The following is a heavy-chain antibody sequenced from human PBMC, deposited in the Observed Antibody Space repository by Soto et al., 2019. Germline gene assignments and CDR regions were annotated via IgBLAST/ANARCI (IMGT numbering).Heavy chain of an antibody. CDR3: ARDSMTYLVD. D-gene: IGHD3-22*01. Sequence: QVQLVESGGGVVQPGRSLRLSCAASGFTFSSYGMHWVRQAPGKGLAWVAVIWYDGSNKYYADSVKGRFTISRDNSKNTLYLQMNSLRAEDTAVYYCARDSMTYLVDWGQGTLVTVSS. V-gene: IGHV3-33*01. CDR2: IWYDGSNK. CDR1: GFTFSSYG. J-gene: IGHJ4*02.